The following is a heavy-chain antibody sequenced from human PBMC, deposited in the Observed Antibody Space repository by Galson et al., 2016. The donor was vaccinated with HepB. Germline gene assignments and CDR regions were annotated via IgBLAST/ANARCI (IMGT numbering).Heavy chain of an antibody. J-gene: IGHJ4*02. D-gene: IGHD5-24*01. CDR3: VARDGYTADY. CDR2: ISGSGAST. Sequence: SCAASGFTFSRYAMTWVRLAPGKGLEWVSVISGSGASTLYADSVKGRFTISRDNSKNTVDLQMHSLRVEDTAVYYCVARDGYTADYWGQGTLVTVSS. V-gene: IGHV3-23*01. CDR1: GFTFSRYA.